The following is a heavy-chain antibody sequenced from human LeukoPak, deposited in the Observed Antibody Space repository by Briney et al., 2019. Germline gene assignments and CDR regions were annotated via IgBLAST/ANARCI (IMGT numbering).Heavy chain of an antibody. CDR3: ARGAVAWYYGMDV. V-gene: IGHV1-69*02. D-gene: IGHD6-19*01. CDR2: IIPILGIA. Sequence: ASETVSCKASVGTFSSYTISWVRQPPPQGLEWMGRIIPILGIANYAQKFQGRVTITADKSTSTAYMELSSLRSEDTAVYYCARGAVAWYYGMDVWGQGTTVTVSS. J-gene: IGHJ6*02. CDR1: VGTFSSYT.